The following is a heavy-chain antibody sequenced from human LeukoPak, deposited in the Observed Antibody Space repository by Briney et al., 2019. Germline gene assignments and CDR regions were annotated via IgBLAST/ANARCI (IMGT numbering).Heavy chain of an antibody. V-gene: IGHV3-30-3*01. CDR3: ARDVAIFGVVTDFDY. J-gene: IGHJ4*02. CDR1: GFTFSSYA. Sequence: PGRSLRLSCAASGFTFSSYAMHWVRQAPGKGLEWVAVISYDGSNKYYADSVKGRFTISRDNSKNTLYLQMNSLRAEDTAVYYCARDVAIFGVVTDFDYWGQGTLVTVSS. CDR2: ISYDGSNK. D-gene: IGHD3-3*01.